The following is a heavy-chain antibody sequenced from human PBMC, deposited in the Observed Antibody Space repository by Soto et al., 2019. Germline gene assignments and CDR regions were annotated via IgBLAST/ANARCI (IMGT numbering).Heavy chain of an antibody. Sequence: EVQLVESGGGLVQPGRSLRLSCAASGFTFDDYAMHWVRQAPGKGLEWVSGISWNSGSIGYADSVKGRFTISRDNAKNSLYLQMNSLRAEDTALYYCAKAPYGDYGVNWFDPWGKGTLVTVSS. CDR1: GFTFDDYA. V-gene: IGHV3-9*01. CDR3: AKAPYGDYGVNWFDP. D-gene: IGHD4-17*01. CDR2: ISWNSGSI. J-gene: IGHJ5*02.